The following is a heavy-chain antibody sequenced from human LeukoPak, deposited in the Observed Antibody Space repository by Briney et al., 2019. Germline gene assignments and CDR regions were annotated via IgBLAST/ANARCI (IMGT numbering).Heavy chain of an antibody. D-gene: IGHD6-13*01. V-gene: IGHV1-2*06. CDR3: AALIAAAGPGYGMDV. CDR2: INPNSGGT. CDR1: GYTFTGYY. Sequence: ASVKVSCKASGYTFTGYYMHWVRQAPGQGLEWMGRINPNSGGTNYAQKFQGRVTITRDTSVSTAYMELSRLRSDDTAVYYCAALIAAAGPGYGMDVWGQGTTVTVSS. J-gene: IGHJ6*02.